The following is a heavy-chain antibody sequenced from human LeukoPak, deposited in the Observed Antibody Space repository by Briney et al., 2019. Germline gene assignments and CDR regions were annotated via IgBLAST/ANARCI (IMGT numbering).Heavy chain of an antibody. CDR3: AKVNSAIIAARDYFDY. V-gene: IGHV3-9*01. J-gene: IGHJ4*02. CDR2: ISWNSGSI. CDR1: GFTFDDYA. Sequence: GGSLRLSCAASGFTFDDYAMHWVRLAPGKGLEWVSGISWNSGSIGYADSVKGRFTISRDNAKNSLYLQMNSLRAEDTALYYCAKVNSAIIAARDYFDYWGQGTLVTVSS. D-gene: IGHD6-6*01.